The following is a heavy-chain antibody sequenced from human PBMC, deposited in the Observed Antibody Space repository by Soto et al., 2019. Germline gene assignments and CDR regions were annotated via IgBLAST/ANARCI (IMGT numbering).Heavy chain of an antibody. D-gene: IGHD3-10*01. CDR1: GGTFSSYT. CDR2: IIPILGIA. V-gene: IGHV1-69*04. J-gene: IGHJ6*02. Sequence: SVKVSCKASGGTFSSYTISWVRQAPGQGLEWMGRIIPILGIANYAQKFQGRVTITADKSTSTAYMELSSLRSEDTAVYYCARDYYGSGSYYRIKYYYYGMDVWGQ. CDR3: ARDYYGSGSYYRIKYYYYGMDV.